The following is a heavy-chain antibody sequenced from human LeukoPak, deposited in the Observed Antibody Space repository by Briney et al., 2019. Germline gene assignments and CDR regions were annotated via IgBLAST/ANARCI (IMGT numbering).Heavy chain of an antibody. J-gene: IGHJ4*02. CDR3: ARVRDNSGYYPFDY. D-gene: IGHD3-22*01. V-gene: IGHV4-59*01. CDR1: VGSIISSY. CDR2: IYYSGST. Sequence: SETLCLTCTVPVGSIISSYWSWIRRPPGKGLEWSGYIYYSGSTNYNPSLKSRVTISVDTSKNHFSLKLSSVTAADTAVYYCARVRDNSGYYPFDYWGQGILVTVSS.